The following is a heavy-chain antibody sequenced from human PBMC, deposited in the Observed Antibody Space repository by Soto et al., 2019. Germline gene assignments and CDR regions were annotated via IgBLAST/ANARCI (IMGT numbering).Heavy chain of an antibody. D-gene: IGHD6-19*01. CDR3: ARDTPNSSGSSN. CDR1: GGTFSSYA. Sequence: QVQLVQSGAEVKKPGSSVKVSCKASGGTFSSYAISWVRQAPGQGLEWMGGIIPIFGTANYAQKFQGRVTITADESTSTAYIELSCLRSEDTAVYYCARDTPNSSGSSNWGQGTLVTVSS. J-gene: IGHJ4*02. V-gene: IGHV1-69*01. CDR2: IIPIFGTA.